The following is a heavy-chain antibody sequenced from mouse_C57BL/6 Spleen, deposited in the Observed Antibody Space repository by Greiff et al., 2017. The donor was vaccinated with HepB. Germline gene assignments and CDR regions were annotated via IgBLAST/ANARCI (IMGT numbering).Heavy chain of an antibody. CDR2: IHPNSGNT. J-gene: IGHJ2*01. CDR3: ARGVTDEGY. CDR1: GYTFTSYW. D-gene: IGHD2-2*01. V-gene: IGHV1-64*01. Sequence: QVQLQQPGAELVKPGASVKLSCKASGYTFTSYWMHWVKQRPGQGLEWIGMIHPNSGNTNYNEKFKSKATLTVDKSSSTAYMQLSSLTSEDSAVYYCARGVTDEGYWGQGTTLTVSS.